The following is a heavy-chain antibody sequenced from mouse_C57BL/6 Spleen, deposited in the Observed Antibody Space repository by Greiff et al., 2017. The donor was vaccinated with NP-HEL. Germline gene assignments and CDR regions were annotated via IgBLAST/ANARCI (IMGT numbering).Heavy chain of an antibody. V-gene: IGHV10-1*01. J-gene: IGHJ4*01. CDR3: VRQRGNYDAMDY. Sequence: EVKLVESGGGLVQPKGSLKLSCAASGFSFNTYAMNWVRQAPGKGLEWVARIRSKSNNYATYYADSVKDRFTISRDDSESMLYLQMNNLKTEDTAMYYCVRQRGNYDAMDYWGQGTSVTVSS. D-gene: IGHD2-1*01. CDR1: GFSFNTYA. CDR2: IRSKSNNYAT.